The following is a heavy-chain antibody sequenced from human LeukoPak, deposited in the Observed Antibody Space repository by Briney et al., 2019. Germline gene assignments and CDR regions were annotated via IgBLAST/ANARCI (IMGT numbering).Heavy chain of an antibody. CDR1: GGSFSGYY. D-gene: IGHD6-19*01. CDR3: ARNIRGIVAVANY. CDR2: INHRGST. J-gene: IGHJ4*02. V-gene: IGHV4-34*01. Sequence: PSETLSLTCVVYGGSFSGYYWSWIRQPPGKGLEWIGDINHRGSTNYNPSLKSRVTISVDTSKNQFSLKLSSVTAADTAVYYCARNIRGIVAVANYWGQGTLVTVSS.